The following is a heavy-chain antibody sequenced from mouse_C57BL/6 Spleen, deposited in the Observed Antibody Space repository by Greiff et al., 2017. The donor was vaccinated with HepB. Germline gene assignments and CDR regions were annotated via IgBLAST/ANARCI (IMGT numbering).Heavy chain of an antibody. CDR1: EYEFPSHD. CDR3: ARQSYDGYYGGYFDV. V-gene: IGHV5-2*01. Sequence: EVKVVESGGGLVQPGESLKLSCESNEYEFPSHDMSWVRKTPEKRLELVAAINSDGGSTYYPDTMERRFIISRDNTKKTLYLQMSSLRSEDTALYYCARQSYDGYYGGYFDVGGTGTTVTVSS. J-gene: IGHJ1*03. CDR2: INSDGGST. D-gene: IGHD2-3*01.